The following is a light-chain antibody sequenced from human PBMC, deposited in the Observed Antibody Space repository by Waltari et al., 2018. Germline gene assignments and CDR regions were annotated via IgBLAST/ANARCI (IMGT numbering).Light chain of an antibody. CDR2: DVS. CDR3: ISYTTSDTMI. J-gene: IGLJ2*01. V-gene: IGLV2-14*03. Sequence: QSALTQPASVSGSPGQSITISCTGTSSDVGAYNSVPWYQHHPGKVPKLIIYDVSHRPSGVSFRFSGSKSDNTASLTISGLQAEDEADYYCISYTTSDTMIFGGGTKLTVL. CDR1: SSDVGAYNS.